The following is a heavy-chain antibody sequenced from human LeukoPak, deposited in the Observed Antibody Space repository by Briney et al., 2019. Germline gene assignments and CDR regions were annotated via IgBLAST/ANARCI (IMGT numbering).Heavy chain of an antibody. CDR2: MYHSGST. J-gene: IGHJ4*02. CDR1: GYSISSGYY. Sequence: PSETRSLTCAVSGYSISSGYYWGWIRQPPGKGLEWIGSMYHSGSTYYNPSLKSRVTISVDTSKNQFLLKLSSVTAAATAVYYCARYYYDSSGYSTADTDYWGQETLVTVSS. CDR3: ARYYYDSSGYSTADTDY. D-gene: IGHD3-22*01. V-gene: IGHV4-38-2*01.